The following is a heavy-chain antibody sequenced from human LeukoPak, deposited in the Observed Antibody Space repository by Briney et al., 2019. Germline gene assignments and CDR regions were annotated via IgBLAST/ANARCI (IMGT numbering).Heavy chain of an antibody. J-gene: IGHJ6*02. CDR3: AKDGEQLVIYYYYYYGMDV. CDR1: GFTFSSYA. V-gene: IGHV3-23*01. Sequence: PGGSLRLSCAASGFTFSSYAMSWVRQAPGKGLEWVSAISGSGGSTYYADSVKGRFTISRDNSKNTLYLQMNSLRAEDTAVYYCAKDGEQLVIYYYYYYGMDVWGQGTTVTVSS. CDR2: ISGSGGST. D-gene: IGHD6-6*01.